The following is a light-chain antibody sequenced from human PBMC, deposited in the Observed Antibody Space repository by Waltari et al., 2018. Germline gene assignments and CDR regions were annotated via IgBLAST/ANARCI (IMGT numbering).Light chain of an antibody. CDR1: SSDVGNYQR. V-gene: IGLV2-23*02. Sequence: QSALTQPAAVSGSPGQSITISCPGTSSDVGNYQRVPWYHQHPCKAPKLMIHAVSKRPSGVSDRFSGSKSGDMASLTISGLQPEDEAEYFCSSYAGSSKGVFGGGTKVTVL. CDR3: SSYAGSSKGV. J-gene: IGLJ2*01. CDR2: AVS.